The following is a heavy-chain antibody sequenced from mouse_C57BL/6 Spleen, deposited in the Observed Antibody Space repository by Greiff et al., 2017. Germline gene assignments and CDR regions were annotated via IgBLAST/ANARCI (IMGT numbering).Heavy chain of an antibody. CDR2: ISNGGGST. CDR3: ARHGTYYSNYDYAMDY. CDR1: GFTFSDYY. V-gene: IGHV5-12*01. Sequence: EVMLVESGGGLVQPGGSLKLSCAASGFTFSDYYMYWVRQTPEKRLEWVAYISNGGGSTYYPDTVKGRFTISRDNAKNTLYLQMSRLKSEDTAMYYCARHGTYYSNYDYAMDYWGQGTSVTVSS. J-gene: IGHJ4*01. D-gene: IGHD2-5*01.